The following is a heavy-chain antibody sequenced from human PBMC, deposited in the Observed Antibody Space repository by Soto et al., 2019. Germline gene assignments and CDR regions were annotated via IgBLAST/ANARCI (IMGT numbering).Heavy chain of an antibody. V-gene: IGHV3-23*01. CDR1: GFTFSSYA. J-gene: IGHJ5*02. D-gene: IGHD4-4*01. Sequence: TGGSLRLSWAAFGFTFSSYAMSWVRQAPGKGLEWVSVISAGGGSTYYADSVKGRFTISRDNSKNTLYLQVNSLRAEDTAVYYCAKGAYSRGFDPWGRGTLVTVSS. CDR2: ISAGGGST. CDR3: AKGAYSRGFDP.